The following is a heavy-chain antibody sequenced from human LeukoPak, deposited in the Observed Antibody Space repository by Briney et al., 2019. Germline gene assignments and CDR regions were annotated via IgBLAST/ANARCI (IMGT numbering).Heavy chain of an antibody. CDR2: INHSGST. CDR1: GGSFSGYY. J-gene: IGHJ4*02. D-gene: IGHD6-19*01. Sequence: SETLSLTCAVYGGSFSGYYWSWIRQPPGKGLEWIGEINHSGSTNYNPSLKSRVTISVDTSKNQFSLKLSSVTAADTAVYYCARHVSSGWYPRYYFDYWGQGTLVTVSS. CDR3: ARHVSSGWYPRYYFDY. V-gene: IGHV4-34*01.